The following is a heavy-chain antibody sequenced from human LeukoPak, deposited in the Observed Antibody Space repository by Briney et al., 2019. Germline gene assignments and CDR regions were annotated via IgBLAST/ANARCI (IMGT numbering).Heavy chain of an antibody. D-gene: IGHD2-2*01. Sequence: ASVKVSCKASGYTFTSYGISWVRQAPGQGLEWMGWISAYNGNTNYAQKLQGRVTMTTDTSTSTAYMELRSLRSDDTAVYYCARDGYCSSTSCYPELLVPWGQGTLVTVSS. CDR3: ARDGYCSSTSCYPELLVP. CDR1: GYTFTSYG. V-gene: IGHV1-18*01. J-gene: IGHJ4*02. CDR2: ISAYNGNT.